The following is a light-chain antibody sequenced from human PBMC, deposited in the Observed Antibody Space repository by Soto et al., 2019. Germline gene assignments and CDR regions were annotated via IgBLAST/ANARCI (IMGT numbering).Light chain of an antibody. J-gene: IGKJ1*01. Sequence: DIQMTQSPSTLSASVGVRVTITCRASQSISNWLAWYQQRPGKAPKLLIYKASSLEGGVPSRFSGGGSGTEFTLTISSLQPDDFATYYCQQYNTSSRTFGQGTKVEIK. CDR2: KAS. V-gene: IGKV1-5*03. CDR1: QSISNW. CDR3: QQYNTSSRT.